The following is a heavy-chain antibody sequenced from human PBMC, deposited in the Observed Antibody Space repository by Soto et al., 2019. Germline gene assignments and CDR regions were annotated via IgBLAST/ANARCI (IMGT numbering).Heavy chain of an antibody. CDR3: AHRPSYCSGGSCYSGFDY. J-gene: IGHJ4*02. CDR2: IYWDDDK. CDR1: GFSLITRGVG. Sequence: LVHPTQTLTLAFTFSGFSLITRGVGMDWIRQPPGKALEWLALIYWDDDKRYSPSLKSRLTITKDTSKNQVVLTMTNMDPVDTATYYCAHRPSYCSGGSCYSGFDYWGQGTLVTVSS. D-gene: IGHD2-15*01. V-gene: IGHV2-5*02.